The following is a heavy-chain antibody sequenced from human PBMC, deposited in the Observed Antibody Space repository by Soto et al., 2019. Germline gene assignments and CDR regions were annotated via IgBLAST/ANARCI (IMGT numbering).Heavy chain of an antibody. J-gene: IGHJ6*02. CDR3: ARHFHGRSSRDYYGMDV. D-gene: IGHD6-13*01. CDR1: GYSFTSYW. V-gene: IGHV5-51*01. CDR2: IYPGDSDT. Sequence: LGESLKISCKGSGYSFTSYWIGWVRQMPGKGLEWMGIIYPGDSDTRYSPSFQGQVTISADKSISTAYLQWSSLKASDTAMYYCARHFHGRSSRDYYGMDVWGQGTTVTVSS.